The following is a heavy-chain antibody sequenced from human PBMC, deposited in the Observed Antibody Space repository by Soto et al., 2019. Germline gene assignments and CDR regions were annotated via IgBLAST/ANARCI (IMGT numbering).Heavy chain of an antibody. CDR2: IYYSGST. CDR1: GGSISSGGYY. J-gene: IGHJ5*02. CDR3: ATYDSLGSCTNGVCFTSWFDP. V-gene: IGHV4-31*03. D-gene: IGHD2-8*01. Sequence: QVQLQESGPGLVKPSQTLSLTCTVSGGSISSGGYYWSWIRQHPGKGLEWIGYIYYSGSTYYNPCLNTRLTIPVDTFKNPFSLKLSPVTPADTAVYYCATYDSLGSCTNGVCFTSWFDPWGQGTLVTVSS.